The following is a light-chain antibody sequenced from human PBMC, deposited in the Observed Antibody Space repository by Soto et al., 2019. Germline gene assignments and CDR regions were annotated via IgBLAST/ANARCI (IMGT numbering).Light chain of an antibody. V-gene: IGLV1-40*01. Sequence: QSVLTQPPSVSGAPGQRVTISCTGSSSNIGARYDVHWYQQLPGTAPKLLIYGNSNRPSGVPDRFSGSKSGTSASLAITGLQAEDEADYYCQSSDSSLSGHVVFGGGTKLTVL. CDR1: SSNIGARYD. J-gene: IGLJ2*01. CDR3: QSSDSSLSGHVV. CDR2: GNS.